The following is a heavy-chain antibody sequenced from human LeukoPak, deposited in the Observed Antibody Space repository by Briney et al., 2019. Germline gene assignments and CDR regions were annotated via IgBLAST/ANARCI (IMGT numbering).Heavy chain of an antibody. CDR3: ARVLIHYDSSGYPNHDAFDI. CDR2: ISAYNGNT. Sequence: GASVKVSCKASGYTFTSYGISWVRQAPGQGLEWMGWISAYNGNTNYAQKLQGRVTMTTDTPTSTAYMELRSLRSDDTAVYYCARVLIHYDSSGYPNHDAFDIWGQGTMVTVSS. V-gene: IGHV1-18*01. D-gene: IGHD3-22*01. CDR1: GYTFTSYG. J-gene: IGHJ3*02.